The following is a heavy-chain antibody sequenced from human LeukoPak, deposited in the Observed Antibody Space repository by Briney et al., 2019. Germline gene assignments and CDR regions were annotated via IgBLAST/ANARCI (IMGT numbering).Heavy chain of an antibody. CDR1: GFSFGNVT. Sequence: GGSLRLSCVGSGFSFGNVTMTWVRQAPGKGLEWVSSINRRSAYIHYADSVKGRFTISRDNAKSSVSLQMNSLSPEDTADYFCAARVVVSGGMNVWGQGTRVTVSS. CDR2: INRRSAYI. CDR3: AARVVVSGGMNV. D-gene: IGHD2-15*01. V-gene: IGHV3-21*01. J-gene: IGHJ6*02.